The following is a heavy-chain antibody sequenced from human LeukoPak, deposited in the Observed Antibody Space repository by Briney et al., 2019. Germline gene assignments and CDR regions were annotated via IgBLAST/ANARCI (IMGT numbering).Heavy chain of an antibody. CDR1: GYTFTSYG. Sequence: GSVTVSCKASGYTFTSYGISWVRQAPGQGLEWMGWISAYNGNTNYAQTLQGRVTITTDTSTSTAYMELRSLRSDDTAVYYCASVVDTWFDPWGQGTLVTVSS. CDR2: ISAYNGNT. J-gene: IGHJ5*02. CDR3: ASVVDTWFDP. V-gene: IGHV1-18*01. D-gene: IGHD5-18*01.